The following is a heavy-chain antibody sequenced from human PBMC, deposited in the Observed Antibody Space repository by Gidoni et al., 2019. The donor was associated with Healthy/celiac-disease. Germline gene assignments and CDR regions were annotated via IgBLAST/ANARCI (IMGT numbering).Heavy chain of an antibody. J-gene: IGHJ6*02. CDR3: TTFYYYGSGKVYYGMDV. V-gene: IGHV3-15*01. D-gene: IGHD3-10*01. CDR2: IKSKTDGGTT. CDR1: GFTLSNAW. Sequence: DVQLVDSGGGLVKPGGSLRLPCAAPGFTLSNAWMRWVRQAPGKGLEWVGRIKSKTDGGTTDYAAPVKGRFTISRDDSKNTLYLQMNSLKTEDTAVYYCTTFYYYGSGKVYYGMDVWGQGTTVTVSS.